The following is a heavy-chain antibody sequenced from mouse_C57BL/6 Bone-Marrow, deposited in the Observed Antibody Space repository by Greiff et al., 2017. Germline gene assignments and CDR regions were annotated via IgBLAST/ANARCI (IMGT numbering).Heavy chain of an antibody. CDR1: GYTFTDYE. Sequence: QVQLKQSGAEPVRPGASVTLSCKASGYTFTDYEMPWVKQTPVHGLEWIGAIDPETGGTAYNQKFKGKAILTADKSSSTAYMELRSLTSEDSAVYYCTRSDDGYYGFAYWGQGTLVTVSA. V-gene: IGHV1-15*01. CDR2: IDPETGGT. CDR3: TRSDDGYYGFAY. J-gene: IGHJ3*01. D-gene: IGHD2-3*01.